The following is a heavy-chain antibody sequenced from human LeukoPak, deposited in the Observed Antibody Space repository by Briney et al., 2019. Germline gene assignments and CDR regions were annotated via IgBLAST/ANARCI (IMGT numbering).Heavy chain of an antibody. J-gene: IGHJ4*02. Sequence: PGGSLRLSCAASGFTFSSYAMNWVRQAPGRGLEWVSTIIGSGVTTYYADSVKGRFTISRDNSKNTLFLQMSSLRAEDTAVYYCAKDVGLWAVAGKGGFYWGQGTQVTVSS. V-gene: IGHV3-23*01. D-gene: IGHD6-13*01. CDR3: AKDVGLWAVAGKGGFY. CDR1: GFTFSSYA. CDR2: IIGSGVTT.